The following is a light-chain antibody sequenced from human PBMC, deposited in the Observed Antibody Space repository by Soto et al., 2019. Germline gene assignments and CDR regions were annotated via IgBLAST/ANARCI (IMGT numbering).Light chain of an antibody. CDR2: GAS. CDR3: QHYGSSPPIT. CDR1: QSVRSTS. Sequence: DIVLTQSPGTLSLSPGERSTLXXRASQSVRSTSLAWYQQKPGQAPRLXXYGASSRATGIPDRFSGGGSGTDFTLTISRLEPEDFAVYYCQHYGSSPPITFGQGTRLEIK. V-gene: IGKV3-20*01. J-gene: IGKJ5*01.